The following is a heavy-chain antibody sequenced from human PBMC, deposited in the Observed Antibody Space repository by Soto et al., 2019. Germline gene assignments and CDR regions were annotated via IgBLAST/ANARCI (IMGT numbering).Heavy chain of an antibody. CDR2: IGGGGETT. J-gene: IGHJ5*02. CDR1: GFSFSTTD. CDR3: AKNSGWFNT. Sequence: EFQVMQSGGGLVQPGGSLRLACAASGFSFSTTDRSWVRQAPGKGLEWVSTIGGGGETTYYADSVKGRFTISRDNSKNTVYLQMDGLRVDDTALYYCAKNSGWFNTWGQGDLVTVSS. D-gene: IGHD3-10*01. V-gene: IGHV3-23*01.